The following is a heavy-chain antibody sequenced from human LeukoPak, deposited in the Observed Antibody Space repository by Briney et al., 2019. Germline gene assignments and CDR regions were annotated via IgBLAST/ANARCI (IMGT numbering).Heavy chain of an antibody. V-gene: IGHV1-69*13. CDR3: ARGEYDYVWGSYYDGYYFDY. CDR1: GGTFSSYA. J-gene: IGHJ4*02. D-gene: IGHD3-16*01. Sequence: ASVKVSWKASGGTFSSYAISWVRQAPGQGLEWMGGIIPIFGTANYAQKFQGRVTITADESTSTAYMELSSLRSEDTAVYYCARGEYDYVWGSYYDGYYFDYWGQGTLVTVSS. CDR2: IIPIFGTA.